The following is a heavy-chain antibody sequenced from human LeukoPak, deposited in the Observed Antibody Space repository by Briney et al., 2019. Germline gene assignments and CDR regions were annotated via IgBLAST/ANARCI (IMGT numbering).Heavy chain of an antibody. CDR1: GFTFGDYA. CDR2: IRAKLYGATT. J-gene: IGHJ4*02. D-gene: IGHD5-12*01. V-gene: IGHV3-49*04. Sequence: PGRSLRLSCAASGFTFGDYAMSWVRQAPGKGLECVSFIRAKLYGATTEYAASGKGRFTILRDDSTSIAYLQMDSLKAEDTAVYYCTRGVVGGYDPYYFDHWGQGTLVTVSS. CDR3: TRGVVGGYDPYYFDH.